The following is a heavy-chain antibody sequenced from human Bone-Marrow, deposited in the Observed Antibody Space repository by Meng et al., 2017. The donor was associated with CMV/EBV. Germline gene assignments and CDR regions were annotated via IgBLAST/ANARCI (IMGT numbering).Heavy chain of an antibody. D-gene: IGHD3-3*01. Sequence: ASVKVSCKASGYTFTSYDINWVRQATGQGLEWMGWMNPNSGNTGYAQKFQGRVTMTRNTSISTAYMELSSLRSEDTAVYYCARQGGYYDFWSGYHRYYYYGMDFWGQGTTVTGSS. J-gene: IGHJ6*01. CDR3: ARQGGYYDFWSGYHRYYYYGMDF. V-gene: IGHV1-8*01. CDR1: GYTFTSYD. CDR2: MNPNSGNT.